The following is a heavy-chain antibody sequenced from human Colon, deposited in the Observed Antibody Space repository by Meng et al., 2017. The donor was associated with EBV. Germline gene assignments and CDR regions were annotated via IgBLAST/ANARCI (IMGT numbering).Heavy chain of an antibody. CDR2: IYYSGST. CDR3: AREGLVGDLRYFDL. CDR1: GGSVSSGGYY. D-gene: IGHD3-16*01. V-gene: IGHV4-31*03. Sequence: GRLSGPGPGLGKPFPTLSLPCTVSGGSVSSGGYYWTWIRQHPGKGLEWFGHIYYSGSTFYNPSLKRRVIISIDTSISTAYMELSRLRSDDTAVYYCAREGLVGDLRYFDLWGRGTLVTVSS. J-gene: IGHJ2*01.